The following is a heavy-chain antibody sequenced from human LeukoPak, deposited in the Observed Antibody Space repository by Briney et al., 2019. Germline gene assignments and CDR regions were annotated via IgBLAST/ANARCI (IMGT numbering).Heavy chain of an antibody. D-gene: IGHD3-22*01. CDR3: ARGYYYDSSVAY. V-gene: IGHV3-21*01. CDR1: GFTFSTFG. Sequence: PGGSLRLSCAASGFTFSTFGLKWARQAPGKGLEWVSSISHSSTYISYADSVKGRFTISRDNARNSLYLQMDSLRVEDTAVYYCARGYYYDSSVAYWGQGTLVTVSS. J-gene: IGHJ4*02. CDR2: ISHSSTYI.